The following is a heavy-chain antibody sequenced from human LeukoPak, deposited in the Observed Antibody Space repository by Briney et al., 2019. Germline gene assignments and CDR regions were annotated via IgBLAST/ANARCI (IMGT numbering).Heavy chain of an antibody. CDR2: IRYDGSNK. D-gene: IGHD3-3*01. J-gene: IGHJ6*02. Sequence: GRSLRLSCAASGFTFSSYGMHWVRQAPGKGLEWVAFIRYDGSNKYYADSVKGRFTISRDNSKNTLYLQMNSLRAEDTAVYYCAKDQGDDFWSGYYKVWGQGTTVTVSS. CDR1: GFTFSSYG. CDR3: AKDQGDDFWSGYYKV. V-gene: IGHV3-30*02.